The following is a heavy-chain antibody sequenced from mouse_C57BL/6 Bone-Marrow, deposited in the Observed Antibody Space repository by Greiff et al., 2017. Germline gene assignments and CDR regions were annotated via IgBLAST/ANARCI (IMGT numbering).Heavy chain of an antibody. Sequence: QVQLQQPGAELVKPGASVKMSCKASGYTFTSYWITWVKQRPGQGLEWIGDIYPGSGGTNYNEKFKSKATLTVDTSSSTAYMQLSSLTSEDSAVYYCARTDLPYYAMDYWGQGTSVTVSS. D-gene: IGHD2-1*01. J-gene: IGHJ4*01. V-gene: IGHV1-55*01. CDR1: GYTFTSYW. CDR2: IYPGSGGT. CDR3: ARTDLPYYAMDY.